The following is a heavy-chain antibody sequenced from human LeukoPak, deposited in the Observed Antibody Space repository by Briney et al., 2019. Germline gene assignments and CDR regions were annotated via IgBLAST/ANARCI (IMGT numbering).Heavy chain of an antibody. J-gene: IGHJ4*02. CDR3: ARDNSGFDY. CDR1: GFTFNNYW. V-gene: IGHV3-7*01. CDR2: IRHDGSAR. D-gene: IGHD6-19*01. Sequence: QTGGTLRLSCVASGFTFNNYWMTWVRQAPGKGLEWVANIRHDGSARYYGDSVKGRFTISRDDAKNSLFLQMNSLRADDTALYYCARDNSGFDYWGQGTLVTVSS.